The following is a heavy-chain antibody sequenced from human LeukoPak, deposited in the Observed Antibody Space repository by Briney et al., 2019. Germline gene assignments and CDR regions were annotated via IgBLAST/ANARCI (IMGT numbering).Heavy chain of an antibody. D-gene: IGHD2-15*01. CDR1: GGSISSYY. CDR3: ARASVVAATNWFDP. V-gene: IGHV4-59*01. J-gene: IGHJ5*02. Sequence: PSETLSLTCTVSGGSISSYYWSWIRQPPGKGLEWIGYIYYSGGTNYNPSLKSRVTISVDTSKNQFSLKLSSVTAADTAVYYCARASVVAATNWFDPWGQGTLVTVSS. CDR2: IYYSGGT.